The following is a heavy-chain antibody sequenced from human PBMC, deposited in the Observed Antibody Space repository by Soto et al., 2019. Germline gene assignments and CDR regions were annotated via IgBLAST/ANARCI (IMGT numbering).Heavy chain of an antibody. D-gene: IGHD6-13*01. J-gene: IGHJ6*03. CDR2: IIPILGIA. CDR3: ASFQYSSSSHYYYYYYMDV. V-gene: IGHV1-69*02. Sequence: PVKLSCKASGVTFGSCTISWVRHAPGQGLEWMGRIIPILGIANYAQKFQGRVTITADKSTSTAYMELSSLRSEDTAVYYCASFQYSSSSHYYYYYYMDVWGKGTTVTVSS. CDR1: GVTFGSCT.